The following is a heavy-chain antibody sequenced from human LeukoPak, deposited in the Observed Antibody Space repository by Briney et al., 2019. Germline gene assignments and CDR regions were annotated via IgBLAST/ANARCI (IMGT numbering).Heavy chain of an antibody. Sequence: EASVKVSCKASGYTFTSYGISWVRQAPGQGLEWMGWISAYNGNTNYAQKLQGRVTITTDESTSTAYMELSSLRSEDTAVYYCARSRLYSSSPEWYFDLWGRGTLVTVSS. D-gene: IGHD6-6*01. J-gene: IGHJ2*01. V-gene: IGHV1-18*01. CDR2: ISAYNGNT. CDR3: ARSRLYSSSPEWYFDL. CDR1: GYTFTSYG.